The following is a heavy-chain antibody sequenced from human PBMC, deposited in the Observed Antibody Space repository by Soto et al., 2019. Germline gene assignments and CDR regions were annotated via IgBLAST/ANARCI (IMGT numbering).Heavy chain of an antibody. Sequence: GGSLRLSCAASGFTFISYGMHWVRQAPGKGLEWVAVISYDGSNKYYADSVKGRFTISRDNSKNTLYLQMNSLRAEDTAVYYCAKGSNYYYYGMDVWGQGTTVTVSS. CDR3: AKGSNYYYYGMDV. J-gene: IGHJ6*02. CDR2: ISYDGSNK. CDR1: GFTFISYG. D-gene: IGHD4-4*01. V-gene: IGHV3-30*18.